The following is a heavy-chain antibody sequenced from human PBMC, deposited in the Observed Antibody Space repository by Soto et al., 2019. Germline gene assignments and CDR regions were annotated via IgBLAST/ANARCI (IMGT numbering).Heavy chain of an antibody. J-gene: IGHJ6*02. CDR1: GFTFSGYE. CDR3: AREVVVFGVIIPTPMDV. CDR2: ISVSGSTI. Sequence: GGSLSLSCAASGFTFSGYEMNWVRQAPGKGLEWVSYISVSGSTIYYADSVKGRFTISRDNAKDSLYLQMNSLRAEDTAVYYCAREVVVFGVIIPTPMDVWGQGTTVTVSS. V-gene: IGHV3-48*03. D-gene: IGHD3-22*01.